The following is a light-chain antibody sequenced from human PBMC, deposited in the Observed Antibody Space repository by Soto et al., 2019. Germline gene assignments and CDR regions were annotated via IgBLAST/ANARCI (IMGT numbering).Light chain of an antibody. V-gene: IGKV2-28*01. CDR1: QSLLHSDGYNY. CDR2: LGS. J-gene: IGKJ4*01. CDR3: MQALQTPLT. Sequence: DIVMTQSPLSLPVTPGEPASISCRSSQSLLHSDGYNYLDWYLQKPGQSPQVLIYLGSPRASGVPDRFSGSGSGTDFTLKISRVEAEDVGVYYCMQALQTPLTFGGGTKVEIK.